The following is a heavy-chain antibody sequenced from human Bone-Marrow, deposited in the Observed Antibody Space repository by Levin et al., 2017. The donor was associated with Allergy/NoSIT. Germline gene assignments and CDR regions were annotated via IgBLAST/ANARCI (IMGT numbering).Heavy chain of an antibody. J-gene: IGHJ6*02. Sequence: GGSLRLSCAASGFTFSSYGMHWVRQAPGKGLEWVAVISYDGSNKYYADSVKGRFTISRDNSKNTLYLQMNSLRAEDTAVYYCAKELGYCISTSCSFFYYGMDVWGQGTTVTVSS. CDR3: AKELGYCISTSCSFFYYGMDV. V-gene: IGHV3-30*18. CDR2: ISYDGSNK. D-gene: IGHD2-2*01. CDR1: GFTFSSYG.